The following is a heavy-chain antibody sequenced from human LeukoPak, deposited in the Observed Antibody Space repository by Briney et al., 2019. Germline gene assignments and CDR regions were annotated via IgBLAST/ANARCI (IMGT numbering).Heavy chain of an antibody. CDR1: GLYKSSGDYH. CDR3: AGQWVASDAFDS. Sequence: SQTLSLPCTVSGLYKSSGDYHWRWIRPPPGEGLEWIGYIYYSGSTYYNPSLKSRVTISVDTSKNQCSLKLSSVTAADTAVYYCAGQWVASDAFDSWGQGTMVTVSS. V-gene: IGHV4-30-4*01. CDR2: IYYSGST. J-gene: IGHJ3*02. D-gene: IGHD6-19*01.